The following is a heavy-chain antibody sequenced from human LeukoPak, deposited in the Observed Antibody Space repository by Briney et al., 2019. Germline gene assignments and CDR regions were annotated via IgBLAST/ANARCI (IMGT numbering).Heavy chain of an antibody. V-gene: IGHV3-23*01. CDR2: ISGSGGST. D-gene: IGHD5-24*01. Sequence: GGSLRLSCAASGFTFSSYAISWVRQAPGKGLEWVSAISGSGGSTYCADSVKGRFTISRDNSKNTLYLQMNSLRAEDTAVYYCANERWLQVFDYWGQGTLVTVSS. CDR1: GFTFSSYA. J-gene: IGHJ4*02. CDR3: ANERWLQVFDY.